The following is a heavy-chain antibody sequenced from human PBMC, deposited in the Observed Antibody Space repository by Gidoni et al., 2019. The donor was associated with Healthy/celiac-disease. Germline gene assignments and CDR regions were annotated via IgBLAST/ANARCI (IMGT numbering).Heavy chain of an antibody. CDR3: ARGSHDYGGNTPLTDY. J-gene: IGHJ4*02. CDR1: GGSISSYY. Sequence: QVQLQESGPGLVKPSETLSLTCTVSGGSISSYYWSWIRQPPGKGLEWIGYIYYSGSTNYNPSLKSRVTISVDTSKNQFSLKLSSVTAADTAVYYCARGSHDYGGNTPLTDYWGQGTLVTVSS. CDR2: IYYSGST. D-gene: IGHD4-17*01. V-gene: IGHV4-59*01.